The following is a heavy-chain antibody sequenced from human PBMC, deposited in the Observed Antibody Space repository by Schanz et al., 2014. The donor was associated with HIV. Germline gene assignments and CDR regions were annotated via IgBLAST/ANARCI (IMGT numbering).Heavy chain of an antibody. V-gene: IGHV3-23*01. D-gene: IGHD3-22*01. CDR1: GFNFNNYA. CDR3: AKPEYDSRGSSQSHFDY. Sequence: EVQLLESGGGLVLPGGSLRLSCAASGFNFNNYAMTWVRQAPGKGLEWVSSISESGGRTYYADSVNGRFTISRDNSKNTLYLQMTTLRIDDTAVYYCAKPEYDSRGSSQSHFDYWGQGTLVTVSS. J-gene: IGHJ4*02. CDR2: ISESGGRT.